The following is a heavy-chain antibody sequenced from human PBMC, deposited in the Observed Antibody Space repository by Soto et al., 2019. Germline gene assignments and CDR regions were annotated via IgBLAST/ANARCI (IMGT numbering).Heavy chain of an antibody. Sequence: QVQLVQSGAEVKKPGSSVKVSCKASGGTFSSYTISWVRQAPGQGLEWMERIIPILGIANYAQKFQGRVTITADKSTSTAYMELSSLRSEDTAVYYCARDSGYYGSGSYYKHLTRGYYGMDVWGQGTTVTVSS. CDR1: GGTFSSYT. CDR2: IIPILGIA. D-gene: IGHD3-10*01. J-gene: IGHJ6*02. CDR3: ARDSGYYGSGSYYKHLTRGYYGMDV. V-gene: IGHV1-69*08.